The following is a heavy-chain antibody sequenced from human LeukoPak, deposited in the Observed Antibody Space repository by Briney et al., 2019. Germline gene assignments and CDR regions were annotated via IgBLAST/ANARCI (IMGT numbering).Heavy chain of an antibody. J-gene: IGHJ5*02. CDR2: ISGETNNT. Sequence: PGGSLRLSCVASGLTFSDSAMTWVRQGPGKGVEWVSSISGETNNTYYSDSVKGRFTVSRDNSKNTVFLQMNDLTIEDTAIYYCAKRYSDGGFDPWGQGTLVTVSS. CDR1: GLTFSDSA. D-gene: IGHD3-10*01. V-gene: IGHV3-23*01. CDR3: AKRYSDGGFDP.